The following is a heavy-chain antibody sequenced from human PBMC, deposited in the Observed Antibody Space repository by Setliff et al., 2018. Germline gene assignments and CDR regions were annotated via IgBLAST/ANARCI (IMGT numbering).Heavy chain of an antibody. D-gene: IGHD2-15*01. Sequence: SETLSLTCAVYGGSFSTYYWSWIRQPPGKGLEWLGEVSHSGSTNYNPSLKSRVTMSVDMSKNQFSLNLNSVTAADTAVYFCALSSLSLCSGGNCPNAFDVWGQGTMVTV. J-gene: IGHJ3*01. CDR3: ALSSLSLCSGGNCPNAFDV. CDR1: GGSFSTYY. CDR2: VSHSGST. V-gene: IGHV4-34*01.